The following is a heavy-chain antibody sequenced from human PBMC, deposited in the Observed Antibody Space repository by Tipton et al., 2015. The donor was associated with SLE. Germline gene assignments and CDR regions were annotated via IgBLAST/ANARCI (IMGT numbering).Heavy chain of an antibody. Sequence: TLSLTCTVSGGSISSYYWSWIRQPPGKGLEWIGYIYYSGSTNNHPSPKSRVTISVDTSKNQFSLKLSAVAAADTAVYCCARVRGRGYFQHWGQGTLVTVSS. V-gene: IGHV4-59*01. CDR2: IYYSGST. CDR3: ARVRGRGYFQH. J-gene: IGHJ1*01. D-gene: IGHD3-10*01. CDR1: GGSISSYY.